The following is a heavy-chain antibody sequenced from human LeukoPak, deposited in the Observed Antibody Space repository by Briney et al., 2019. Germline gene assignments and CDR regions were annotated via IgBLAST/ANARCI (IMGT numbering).Heavy chain of an antibody. CDR2: LSYDGSNK. J-gene: IGHJ3*02. CDR1: GFTFSSYG. V-gene: IGHV3-30*03. D-gene: IGHD1-26*01. CDR3: ARGGSPPEALGDTFDI. Sequence: GGSLRLSCAASGFTFSSYGMHWVRQAPGKGLEWVAVLSYDGSNKYYADSVKGRFTISRDNSKNTLYLQMNSLRAEDTAVYYCARGGSPPEALGDTFDIWGQGTMVTVSS.